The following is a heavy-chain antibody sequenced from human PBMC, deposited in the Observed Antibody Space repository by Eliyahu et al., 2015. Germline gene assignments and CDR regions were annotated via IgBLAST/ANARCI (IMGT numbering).Heavy chain of an antibody. Sequence: EVQLVESGGGLVKPGXSLRLSCAASGFTFSSYSMNWVRQAPGKGLEWVSSISSSSSYIYYADSVKGRFTISRDNAKNSLYLQMNSLRAEDTAVYYCARPGLSWFGELKSYYYYGMDVWGQGTTVTVSS. D-gene: IGHD3-10*01. CDR1: GFTFSSYS. V-gene: IGHV3-21*01. J-gene: IGHJ6*02. CDR2: ISSSSSYI. CDR3: ARPGLSWFGELKSYYYYGMDV.